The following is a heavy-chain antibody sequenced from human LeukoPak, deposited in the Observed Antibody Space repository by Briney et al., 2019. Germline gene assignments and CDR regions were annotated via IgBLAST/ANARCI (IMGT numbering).Heavy chain of an antibody. J-gene: IGHJ4*02. V-gene: IGHV4-59*01. CDR1: GGSISSYY. CDR3: ARFRYTAMASFDY. D-gene: IGHD5-18*01. Sequence: ASETLSLTCTVSGGSISSYYWSWIRQPPGKGLEWIGYIYYSGSTNYNPSLKSRVTISVDTSKNQFSLKLSSVTAADTAVYYCARFRYTAMASFDYWGQGTLVTVSS. CDR2: IYYSGST.